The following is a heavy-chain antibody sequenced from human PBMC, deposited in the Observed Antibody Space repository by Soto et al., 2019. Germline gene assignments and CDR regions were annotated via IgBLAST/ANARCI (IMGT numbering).Heavy chain of an antibody. CDR1: GYGFTSYW. V-gene: IGHV5-10-1*01. J-gene: IGHJ6*02. Sequence: GESLKISCKGSGYGFTSYWISWVRQMPGKGLEWMGRIDPSDSYTNYSPSFQGHVTISADKSISTAYLQWSSLKASDTAMYYCARDGSGSYYNYYYGMDVWGQGTTVTVSS. CDR2: IDPSDSYT. D-gene: IGHD3-10*01. CDR3: ARDGSGSYYNYYYGMDV.